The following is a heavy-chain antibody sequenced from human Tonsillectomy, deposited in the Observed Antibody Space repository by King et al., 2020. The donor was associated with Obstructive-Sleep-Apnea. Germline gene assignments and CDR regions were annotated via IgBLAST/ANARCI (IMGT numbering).Heavy chain of an antibody. J-gene: IGHJ4*02. V-gene: IGHV3-30*02. CDR1: GFTFSSYG. CDR3: ANGYRYGYGGSAY. Sequence: VQLVESGGGVVQPGGSLRLSCAASGFTFSSYGMHWVRQAPGKGLEWVAFIRYDGSNKYYADSVKGRFTISRDNSKNTLYLQMNSLRAEDTAVYYCANGYRYGYGGSAYWGQGTLVTVSS. D-gene: IGHD5-18*01. CDR2: IRYDGSNK.